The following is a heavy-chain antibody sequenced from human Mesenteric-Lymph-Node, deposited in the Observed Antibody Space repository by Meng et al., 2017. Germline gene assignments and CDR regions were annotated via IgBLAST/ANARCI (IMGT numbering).Heavy chain of an antibody. CDR2: IYYSGST. D-gene: IGHD5-24*01. Sequence: SETLSLTCTVSGGSISSYYWSWIRQPPGKGLEWIGYIYYSGSTNYNPSLKSRVTISVDTSKNQFSLKLSSVTAADTAVYYCARGKRNDYWGQGTLVTVSS. CDR3: ARGKRNDY. J-gene: IGHJ4*02. CDR1: GGSISSYY. V-gene: IGHV4-59*01.